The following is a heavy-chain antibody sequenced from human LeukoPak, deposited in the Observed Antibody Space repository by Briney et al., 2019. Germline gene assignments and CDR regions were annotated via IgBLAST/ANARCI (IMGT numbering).Heavy chain of an antibody. D-gene: IGHD3-3*01. J-gene: IGHJ5*02. V-gene: IGHV3-30-3*01. CDR3: ARISSITISGVINPPNWFDP. Sequence: GRSLRLSCAASGFTFSSYAMHWVRQAPGKGLEWVAVISYDGNNKYYADSVKGRFTISRDNAKNSLYLQMNSLRAEDTAVYYCARISSITISGVINPPNWFDPWGQGTLVTVSS. CDR2: ISYDGNNK. CDR1: GFTFSSYA.